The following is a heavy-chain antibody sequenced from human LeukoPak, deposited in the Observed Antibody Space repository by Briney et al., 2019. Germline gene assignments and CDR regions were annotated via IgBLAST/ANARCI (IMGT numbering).Heavy chain of an antibody. V-gene: IGHV4-34*01. CDR1: GGSFSGYY. CDR2: INHSGST. J-gene: IGHJ6*02. CDR3: ARGLNTYYYYYYGMDV. D-gene: IGHD2/OR15-2a*01. Sequence: SETLSLTCAVYGGSFSGYYWSWIRQPPGKGLEWIGEINHSGSTNYNPSLQSRVTISVDTSKNQFSLKLSSVTAADTAVYYCARGLNTYYYYYYGMDVWGQGTTVTVSS.